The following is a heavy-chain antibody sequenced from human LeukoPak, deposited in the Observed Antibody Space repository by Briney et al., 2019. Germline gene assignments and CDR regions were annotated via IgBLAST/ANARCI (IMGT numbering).Heavy chain of an antibody. J-gene: IGHJ4*02. Sequence: GGSLRLSCAASGFTFSSYWMHWVRQAPGKGLVWVSRINSDGSSTSYADSVKGRFTISRDNAKNTLYLQMNSLRAEDTAVYYWAREGDSRGWYVFDYWGQGTLVTVSS. CDR1: GFTFSSYW. V-gene: IGHV3-74*01. CDR3: AREGDSRGWYVFDY. D-gene: IGHD6-19*01. CDR2: INSDGSST.